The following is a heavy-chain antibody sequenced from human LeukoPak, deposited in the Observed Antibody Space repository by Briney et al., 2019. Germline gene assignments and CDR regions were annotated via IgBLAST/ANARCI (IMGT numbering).Heavy chain of an antibody. CDR2: INPNSGGT. CDR3: ARIRSIAARLTFDY. Sequence: ASVKVSCKASGYTFTGYYMHWVRQAPGQGLEWMGWINPNSGGTNYAQKFQGRVTMTRDTSISTAYMELSRLRSDDTAVYYCARIRSIAARLTFDYWGQGTLVTVSS. J-gene: IGHJ4*02. D-gene: IGHD6-6*01. CDR1: GYTFTGYY. V-gene: IGHV1-2*02.